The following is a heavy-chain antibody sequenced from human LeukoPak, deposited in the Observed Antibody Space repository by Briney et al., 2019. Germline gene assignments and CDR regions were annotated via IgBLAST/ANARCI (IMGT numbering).Heavy chain of an antibody. CDR2: ISSSSSYI. D-gene: IGHD2-2*01. CDR1: GFIFSTYS. CDR3: ARDGIVVPAANDAFDI. V-gene: IGHV3-21*01. J-gene: IGHJ3*02. Sequence: PGGSLRLSCAASGFIFSTYSMNWVRQAPGKGLEWVSSISSSSSYIYYADSVKGRFTISRDNAKNSLYLQMNSLRAEDTAVYYCARDGIVVPAANDAFDIWGQGTMVTVSS.